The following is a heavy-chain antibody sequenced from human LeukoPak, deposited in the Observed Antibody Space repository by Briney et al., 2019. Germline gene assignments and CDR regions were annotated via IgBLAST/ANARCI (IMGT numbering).Heavy chain of an antibody. V-gene: IGHV4-34*01. CDR3: ARGRRYGDYGY. Sequence: PSETLSLTCAVYGGSFSGYYWSWIRQPPGKGLEWIGEINHSGSTNYNPSLKSRVTISVDTSKNQFSLKLSSVTAADTAVYYCARGRRYGDYGYWGQGTLVTVSS. J-gene: IGHJ4*02. CDR2: INHSGST. CDR1: GGSFSGYY. D-gene: IGHD4-17*01.